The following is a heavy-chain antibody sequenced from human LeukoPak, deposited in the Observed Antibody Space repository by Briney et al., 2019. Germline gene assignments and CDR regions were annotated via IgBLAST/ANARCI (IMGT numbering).Heavy chain of an antibody. CDR3: ARRLGGIVRSHFDY. CDR2: IYPGDSDT. Sequence: GESLKIFCKGSGYRFPTYWIGWVRQLPGKGLEWMGIIYPGDSDTRYSPSFQGQVTISADKSISTAYLQWSSLKASDTAMYYCARRLGGIVRSHFDYWGQGTLVTVSS. D-gene: IGHD4-23*01. J-gene: IGHJ4*02. V-gene: IGHV5-51*01. CDR1: GYRFPTYW.